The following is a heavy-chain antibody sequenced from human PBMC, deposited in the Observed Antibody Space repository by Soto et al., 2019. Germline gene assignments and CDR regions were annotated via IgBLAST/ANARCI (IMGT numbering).Heavy chain of an antibody. CDR2: IHSSGNT. CDR3: ARGRDYFDY. J-gene: IGHJ4*02. Sequence: SETLSLTCSVSAGSVSSGTYFWSWIRQPPGKRLEWIGYIHSSGNTNFNPSLKSRVTISIDTSKNQFSLKLTSVTAADTAVHYCARGRDYFDYWGQGTLVTAPQ. V-gene: IGHV4-61*01. CDR1: AGSVSSGTYF.